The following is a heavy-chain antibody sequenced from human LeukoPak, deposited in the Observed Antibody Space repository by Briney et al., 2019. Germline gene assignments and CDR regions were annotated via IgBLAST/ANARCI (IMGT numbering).Heavy chain of an antibody. D-gene: IGHD3-3*01. CDR3: ARGPISYDFWSGYWVDY. J-gene: IGHJ4*02. CDR2: MNPNSGNT. V-gene: IGHV1-8*01. Sequence: GASVKVSCKASGYTFTSYDINWVRQATGQGLEWMGWMNPNSGNTGYAQKFQGRVTMTRNTSISTAYMELSRLRSDDTAVYYCARGPISYDFWSGYWVDYWGQGTLVTVSS. CDR1: GYTFTSYD.